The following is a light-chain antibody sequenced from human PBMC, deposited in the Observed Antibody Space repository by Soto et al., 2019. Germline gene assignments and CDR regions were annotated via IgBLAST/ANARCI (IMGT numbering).Light chain of an antibody. V-gene: IGKV1-39*01. CDR2: GAS. CDR3: QQSYSTPWT. J-gene: IGKJ1*01. CDR1: QSMIDY. Sequence: DIQMTQSPSSLSASVGDTVTITCRASQSMIDYLSWYQQKPGIAPKLLIYGASTLQTGVPSRFSGSGSGTDFTLTISSLQPEDFATYYCQQSYSTPWTFGQGSKVEI.